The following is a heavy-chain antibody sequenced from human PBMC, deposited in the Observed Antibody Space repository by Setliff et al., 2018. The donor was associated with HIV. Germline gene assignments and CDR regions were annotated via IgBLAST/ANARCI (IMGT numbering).Heavy chain of an antibody. CDR2: IDQGGSA. J-gene: IGHJ5*01. CDR3: ARGLVGYNTNHRWSYWFDS. Sequence: SETLSLTCAVYGGSFSGYWWSWIRQLPGKGLDWIAEIDQGGSANHNPSLKSRLTISVDTSKNQFSLKLRSMTAADSAVYYCARGLVGYNTNHRWSYWFDSWGQGTLVTVSS. D-gene: IGHD1-1*01. V-gene: IGHV4-34*01. CDR1: GGSFSGYW.